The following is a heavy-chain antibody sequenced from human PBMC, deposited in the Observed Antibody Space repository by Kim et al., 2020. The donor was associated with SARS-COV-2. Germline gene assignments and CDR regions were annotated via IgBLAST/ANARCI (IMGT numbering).Heavy chain of an antibody. CDR3: ARDYDNLTGDIDY. V-gene: IGHV1-18*01. J-gene: IGHJ4*02. Sequence: NYAQKLQGRVTMTTDTSTSTAYMELRSLRSDDTAVYYCARDYDNLTGDIDYWGQGTLVTVSS. D-gene: IGHD3-9*01.